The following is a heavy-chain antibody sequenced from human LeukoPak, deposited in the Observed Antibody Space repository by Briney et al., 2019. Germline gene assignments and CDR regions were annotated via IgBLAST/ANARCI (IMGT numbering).Heavy chain of an antibody. J-gene: IGHJ5*02. CDR2: INHCGST. CDR1: GGSFSGYY. Sequence: PSETLSLTCAVYGGSFSGYYWSWIRQPPGKGLEWIGEINHCGSTNYNPSLKSRVTISVDTSKNRFSLKLSSVTAADTAVYYCARGLGDSSGYYLNWFDPWGQGTLVTVSS. D-gene: IGHD3-22*01. CDR3: ARGLGDSSGYYLNWFDP. V-gene: IGHV4-34*01.